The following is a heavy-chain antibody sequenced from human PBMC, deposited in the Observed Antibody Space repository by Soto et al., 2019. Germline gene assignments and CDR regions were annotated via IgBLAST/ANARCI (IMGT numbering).Heavy chain of an antibody. CDR1: GFTFSSYG. D-gene: IGHD6-13*01. CDR3: ASSGSSWFRYYYYMDV. J-gene: IGHJ6*03. V-gene: IGHV3-33*01. Sequence: GGSLRLSCAASGFTFSSYGMHWVRQAPGKGLEWVAVIWYDGSNKYYADSAKGRFTISRDNSKNTLYLQMNSLRAADTAVYYCASSGSSWFRYYYYMDVWGKGTTVTVSS. CDR2: IWYDGSNK.